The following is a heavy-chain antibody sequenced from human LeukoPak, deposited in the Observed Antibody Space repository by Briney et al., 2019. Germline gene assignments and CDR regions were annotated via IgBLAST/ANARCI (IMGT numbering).Heavy chain of an antibody. D-gene: IGHD3-3*01. CDR1: GFTFSSYA. CDR2: ISYDGSNK. CDR3: ARAPQRYDFWSGYYTV. J-gene: IGHJ4*02. Sequence: GRSLRLSCAASGFTFSSYAMHWVRQTPGKGLEWGAVISYDGSNKYYADSVKGRFTISRDNSKNTLYLQMNSLRAEDTAVYYCARAPQRYDFWSGYYTVWGQGTLVTVSS. V-gene: IGHV3-30*01.